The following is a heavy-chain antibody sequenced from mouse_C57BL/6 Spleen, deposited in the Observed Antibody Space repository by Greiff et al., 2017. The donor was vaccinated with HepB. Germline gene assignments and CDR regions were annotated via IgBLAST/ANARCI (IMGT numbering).Heavy chain of an antibody. CDR1: GFTFSSYA. Sequence: EVNVVESGEGLVKPGGSLKLSCAASGFTFSSYAMSWVRQTPEKRLEWVAYISSGGDYIYYADTVKGRFTISRDNARNTLYLQMSSLKSEDTAMYYCTRGPTGIYAMDYWGQGTSVTVSS. CDR2: ISSGGDYI. CDR3: TRGPTGIYAMDY. J-gene: IGHJ4*01. V-gene: IGHV5-9-1*02. D-gene: IGHD4-1*02.